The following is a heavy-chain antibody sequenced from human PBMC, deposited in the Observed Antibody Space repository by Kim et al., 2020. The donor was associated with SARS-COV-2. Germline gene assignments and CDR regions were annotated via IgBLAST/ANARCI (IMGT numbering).Heavy chain of an antibody. V-gene: IGHV3-15*01. J-gene: IGHJ4*02. CDR2: IKSKTARGTT. CDR1: ALTFSNAW. Sequence: GGSLRLSCAASALTFSNAWMSWVRQAPGKGLEWVGRIKSKTARGTTDYAAPVKGRFTISRDDSKNTLFLQMNSLNTEDTDVYYCATGDGSSAGGSRHGYWGQGTLVTVSS. D-gene: IGHD6-13*01. CDR3: ATGDGSSAGGSRHGY.